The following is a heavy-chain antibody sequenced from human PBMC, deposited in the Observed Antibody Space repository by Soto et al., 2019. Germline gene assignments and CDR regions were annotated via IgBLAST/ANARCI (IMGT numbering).Heavy chain of an antibody. J-gene: IGHJ3*02. Sequence: QVQLVESGGGLVKPGGSLRLSCAASGFTFSDYYMSWIRQAPGKGLEWVSYISSSSSHTNYADSVKGRFTISRDNAKNSLYLQMNSLRAEDTAVYYCASNTYSRNAFDIWGQGTMVTVSS. V-gene: IGHV3-11*05. CDR3: ASNTYSRNAFDI. CDR1: GFTFSDYY. D-gene: IGHD6-13*01. CDR2: ISSSSSHT.